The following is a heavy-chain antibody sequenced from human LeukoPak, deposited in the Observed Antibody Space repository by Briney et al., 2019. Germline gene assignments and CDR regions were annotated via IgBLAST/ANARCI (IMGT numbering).Heavy chain of an antibody. V-gene: IGHV3-21*04. Sequence: TGGSLRLSCAASGFSFGSYSMNWVRQAPGKGLEWVSAISSGSSYIYYADSVKGRFTISRDNSKNTLYLEVISLTAEDTAVYYCAKDDAWLRFGEWSQGTLVTVSS. CDR2: ISSGSSYI. CDR3: AKDDAWLRFGE. CDR1: GFSFGSYS. J-gene: IGHJ4*02. D-gene: IGHD3-10*01.